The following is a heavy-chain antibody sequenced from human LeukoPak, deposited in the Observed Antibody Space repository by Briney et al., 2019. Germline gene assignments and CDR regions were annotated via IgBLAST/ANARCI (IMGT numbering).Heavy chain of an antibody. CDR2: ISSSGSTI. D-gene: IGHD3-16*01. V-gene: IGHV3-48*04. CDR3: ARDRTEYYDYVWGSYERFDY. Sequence: GGSLRLSCAASGFTFSSYWMHWVRQAPGKGLEWVSYISSSGSTIYYADSVKGRFTISRDNAKNSLYLQMNSLRAEDTGVYYCARDRTEYYDYVWGSYERFDYGGREPVVRVSS. CDR1: GFTFSSYW. J-gene: IGHJ4*02.